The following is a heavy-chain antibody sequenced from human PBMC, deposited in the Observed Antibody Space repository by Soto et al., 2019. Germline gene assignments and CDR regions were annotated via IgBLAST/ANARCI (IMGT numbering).Heavy chain of an antibody. Sequence: SETLSLTCIVSGDSVTSSTFYWGWIRQPPGKGLEWIGSIYYTGSTYYSPSLKSRVTISVDTSKNQFSLKLSSVTAADTAVYYCARGVIHWGQGTLVTVSS. CDR3: ARGVIH. V-gene: IGHV4-39*07. J-gene: IGHJ4*02. CDR1: GDSVTSSTFY. CDR2: IYYTGST. D-gene: IGHD2-21*01.